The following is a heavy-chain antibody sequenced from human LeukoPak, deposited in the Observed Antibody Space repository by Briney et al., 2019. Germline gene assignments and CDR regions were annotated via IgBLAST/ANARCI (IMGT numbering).Heavy chain of an antibody. D-gene: IGHD3-22*01. J-gene: IGHJ4*02. CDR3: AKVVQGISSGRRGWFDC. Sequence: GGSLRLSCAASGFTFSSYTMNWVRQAPGKGLDWVSTISSRGDETFYADSVKGRITISRDNAKNILFLQMNSLRAEDTAVYYCAKVVQGISSGRRGWFDCWGQGTLVTVSS. V-gene: IGHV3-23*01. CDR2: ISSRGDET. CDR1: GFTFSSYT.